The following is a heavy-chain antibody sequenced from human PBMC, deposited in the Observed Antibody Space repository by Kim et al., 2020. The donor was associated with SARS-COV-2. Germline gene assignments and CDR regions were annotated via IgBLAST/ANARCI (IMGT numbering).Heavy chain of an antibody. J-gene: IGHJ1*01. V-gene: IGHV4-59*11. CDR1: GGSISSHY. CDR2: IEYSGST. Sequence: SETLSLICTVSGGSISSHYWSWIRQPPGKGLEWIGYIEYSGSTNYNPSLKSRVSISIDTSKNQFSLKLASLTAADTAVYYCARAYGQQAFGYWGQRTPVT. D-gene: IGHD6-13*01. CDR3: ARAYGQQAFGY.